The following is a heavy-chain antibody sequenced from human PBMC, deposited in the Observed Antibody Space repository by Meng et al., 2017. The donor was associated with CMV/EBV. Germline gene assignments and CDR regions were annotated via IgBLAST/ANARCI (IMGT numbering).Heavy chain of an antibody. V-gene: IGHV3-23*01. D-gene: IGHD1-26*01. J-gene: IGHJ2*01. Sequence: GGSLRLSCAASGFTFSSYAMSWVRQAPGKGLEWVSAISGSGGSTYYADSVKGRFTISRDNSKNTLYLQMNSLRAEDTAVYYCAREFRNGSYLRHWYFDLWGRGTLVTSPQ. CDR1: GFTFSSYA. CDR2: ISGSGGST. CDR3: AREFRNGSYLRHWYFDL.